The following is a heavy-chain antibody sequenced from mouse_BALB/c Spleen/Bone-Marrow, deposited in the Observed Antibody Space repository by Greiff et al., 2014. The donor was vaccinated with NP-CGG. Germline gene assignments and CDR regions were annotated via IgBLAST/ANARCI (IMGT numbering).Heavy chain of an antibody. Sequence: EVKLVESGGDLVKPGGSLKLSCAASGFTFSSYGMSWVRQTPDKRLEWVATISSGGSYTYYPDSVKGRFTISRDNAKNTLYLQMSSLKSEDTAMYYCARPYDFGAWFAYWGQGTLATVSA. V-gene: IGHV5-6*02. D-gene: IGHD2-4*01. J-gene: IGHJ3*01. CDR2: ISSGGSYT. CDR1: GFTFSSYG. CDR3: ARPYDFGAWFAY.